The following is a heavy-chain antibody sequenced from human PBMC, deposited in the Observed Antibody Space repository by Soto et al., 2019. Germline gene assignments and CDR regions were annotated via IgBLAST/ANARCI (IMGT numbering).Heavy chain of an antibody. CDR3: ARESTLDIGYYFDY. V-gene: IGHV3-33*01. Sequence: ESGGGVVQPGRSLRLSCAASGFTFSSYGMHWVRQAPGKGLEWVAVIWYDGSNKYYADSVKGRFTISRDNSKNTLYLQMNSLRAEDTAVYYCARESTLDIGYYFDYWGQGTLVTVSS. D-gene: IGHD3-10*01. J-gene: IGHJ4*02. CDR2: IWYDGSNK. CDR1: GFTFSSYG.